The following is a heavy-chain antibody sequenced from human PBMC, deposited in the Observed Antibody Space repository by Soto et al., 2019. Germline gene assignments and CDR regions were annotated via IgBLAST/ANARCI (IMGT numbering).Heavy chain of an antibody. CDR3: AAGEYSIIDY. CDR1: GGSISSGGYS. J-gene: IGHJ4*02. CDR2: IYHSGST. D-gene: IGHD4-17*01. Sequence: SETLSLTCAVSGGSISSGGYSWSWIRQPPGKGLEWIGYIYHSGSTYYNQSLKSRVTISVDRSKNQFSLKLSSVTAADTAVYYCAAGEYSIIDYWGQGTLVTVSS. V-gene: IGHV4-30-2*01.